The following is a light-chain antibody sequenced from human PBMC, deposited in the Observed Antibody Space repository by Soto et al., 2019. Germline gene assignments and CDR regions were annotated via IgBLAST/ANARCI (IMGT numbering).Light chain of an antibody. J-gene: IGKJ1*01. V-gene: IGKV3-20*01. CDR2: DAS. CDR1: QSVKNNY. CDR3: HQCGSSPRT. Sequence: EIVLTQSPDTLSLSPGERVTLSCRASQSVKNNYLAWYQQKPGQAPRLLIYDASNRATGVPDRFSGSGSGTDFTLTISRLEPEDFAVYYCHQCGSSPRTFGLGTKVELK.